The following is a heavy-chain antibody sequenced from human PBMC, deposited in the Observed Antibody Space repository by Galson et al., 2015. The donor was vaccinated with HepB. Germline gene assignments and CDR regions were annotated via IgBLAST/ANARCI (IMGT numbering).Heavy chain of an antibody. D-gene: IGHD1-26*01. V-gene: IGHV1-69*04. J-gene: IGHJ3*02. CDR3: AREAVGAVWGSDAFDI. CDR1: GGTFSSYA. CDR2: IIPILGIA. Sequence: SVKVSCKASGGTFSSYAISWVRQAPGQGLEWVGRIIPILGIANYAQKFQGRVTITADKSTSTAYMELSSLRSEDTAVYYCAREAVGAVWGSDAFDIWGQGTVVTVSS.